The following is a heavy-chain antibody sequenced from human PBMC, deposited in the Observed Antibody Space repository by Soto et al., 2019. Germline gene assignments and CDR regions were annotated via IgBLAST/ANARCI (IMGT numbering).Heavy chain of an antibody. CDR1: GYTLTELS. CDR3: ATLPITTVRGVIITFNY. V-gene: IGHV1-24*01. J-gene: IGHJ4*02. Sequence: ASVKVSCKVSGYTLTELSMHWVRQAPGKGLEWMGGFDPEDGETIYAQKFQGRVTMTEDTSTDTAYMELSSLRSEDTAVYYCATLPITTVRGVIITFNYWGQGTLVTVSS. D-gene: IGHD3-10*01. CDR2: FDPEDGET.